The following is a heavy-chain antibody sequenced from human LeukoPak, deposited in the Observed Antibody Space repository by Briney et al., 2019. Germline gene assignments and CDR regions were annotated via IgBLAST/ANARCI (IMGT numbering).Heavy chain of an antibody. CDR3: ARVSGDSSGYRFDY. V-gene: IGHV3-21*01. J-gene: IGHJ4*02. D-gene: IGHD3-22*01. Sequence: PGGSLRLSCAASGFTFSSYSMNWVRQAPGKGLEWVSSISSSSSYIYYADSVKGRFTISRDNAKNSLYLQMNSLRAEDTAVYYCARVSGDSSGYRFDYWGQGTLVTVSS. CDR2: ISSSSSYI. CDR1: GFTFSSYS.